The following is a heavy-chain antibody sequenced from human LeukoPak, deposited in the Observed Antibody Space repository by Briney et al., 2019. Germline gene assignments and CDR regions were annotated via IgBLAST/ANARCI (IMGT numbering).Heavy chain of an antibody. CDR1: GYTFTSYG. J-gene: IGHJ4*02. V-gene: IGHV1-18*01. CDR2: ISSYKSNT. D-gene: IGHD6-19*01. CDR3: ARGGNSGWRTPNDDY. Sequence: GASVKVSCKASGYTFTSYGISWVRQAPGQGLEWMGWISSYKSNTNYAQKFQGRVTMTTDTSTSTAYMELRSQRSDDTAVYYCARGGNSGWRTPNDDYWGQGTLVTVSS.